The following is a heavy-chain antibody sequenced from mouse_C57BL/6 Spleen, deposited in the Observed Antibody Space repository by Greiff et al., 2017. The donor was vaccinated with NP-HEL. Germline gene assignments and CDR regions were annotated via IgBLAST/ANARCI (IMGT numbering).Heavy chain of an antibody. J-gene: IGHJ4*01. CDR3: AREDSFYAMDY. V-gene: IGHV1-82*01. Sequence: VQLQQSGPELVKPGASMKISCKASGYAFSSSWMNWVRQRPGKGLEWIGRIYPGDGDTNYNGKFKGKATLTADKSSSTAYMQLSSLTSEDSAVYFCAREDSFYAMDYWGQGTSVTVSS. CDR1: GYAFSSSW. CDR2: IYPGDGDT. D-gene: IGHD2-12*01.